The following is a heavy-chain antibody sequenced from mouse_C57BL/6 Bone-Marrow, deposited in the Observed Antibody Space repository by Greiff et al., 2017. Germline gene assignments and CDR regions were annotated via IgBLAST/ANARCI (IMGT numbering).Heavy chain of an antibody. D-gene: IGHD2-4*01. CDR3: ARKGYDYDDAY. CDR2: IWTGGST. CDR1: GFSLTSYA. J-gene: IGHJ3*01. Sequence: QVQLKESGPGLVAPSQSLSITCTVSGFSLTSYAISWVRQPPGKGLEWLGVIWTGGSTNYNSALKSRLSISKDNSKSQVFLKMNSLHTDDTARYYCARKGYDYDDAYWGQGTLVTVSA. V-gene: IGHV2-9-1*01.